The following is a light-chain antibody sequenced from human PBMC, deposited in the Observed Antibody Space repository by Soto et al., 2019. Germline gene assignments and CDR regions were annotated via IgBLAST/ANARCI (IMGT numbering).Light chain of an antibody. Sequence: QSALTQPASVSGSPGQSITISCTGTSSDVGGYNYVSWYQQHPGKAPKLMIYEVSNRPSGVSTRFSGSKSGNTASLTISGLQAEDEDDYYCSSYTSSSTLVVFGGGTMLTVL. J-gene: IGLJ2*01. V-gene: IGLV2-14*01. CDR2: EVS. CDR3: SSYTSSSTLVV. CDR1: SSDVGGYNY.